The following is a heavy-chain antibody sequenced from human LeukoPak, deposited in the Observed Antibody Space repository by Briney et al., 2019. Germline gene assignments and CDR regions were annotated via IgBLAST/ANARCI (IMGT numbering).Heavy chain of an antibody. J-gene: IGHJ6*02. V-gene: IGHV4-34*01. CDR3: ARDLLQGSGWYPPRVDYYYYSMDV. Sequence: SETLSLTCAVYGGSFSGYYWSWIRQPPGKGLEWIGEINHSGSTNYNPSLKSRVTISVDTSKNQFSLKLSSVTAADTAVYYCARDLLQGSGWYPPRVDYYYYSMDVWSQGTTVTVSS. CDR2: INHSGST. CDR1: GGSFSGYY. D-gene: IGHD6-19*01.